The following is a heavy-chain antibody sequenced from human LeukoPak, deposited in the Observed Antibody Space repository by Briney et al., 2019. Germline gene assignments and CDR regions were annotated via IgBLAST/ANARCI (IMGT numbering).Heavy chain of an antibody. V-gene: IGHV1-69*01. CDR2: IIPIFGTA. D-gene: IGHD3-3*01. Sequence: GSSVKVSCKASGGTFSSYAISWVRQAPGQGLEWMGGIIPIFGTANYAQKFQGRVTITADESTSTAYMELSSLRSEDTAVYYCANSGTLRFLGSSFDYWGQGTLVTVSS. CDR1: GGTFSSYA. J-gene: IGHJ4*02. CDR3: ANSGTLRFLGSSFDY.